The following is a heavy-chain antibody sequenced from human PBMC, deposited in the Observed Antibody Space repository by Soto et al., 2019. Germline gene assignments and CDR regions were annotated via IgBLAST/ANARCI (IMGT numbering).Heavy chain of an antibody. D-gene: IGHD5-12*01. CDR3: ARVVATPFNWIDP. CDR2: IIPIFGTA. V-gene: IGHV1-69*13. J-gene: IGHJ5*02. Sequence: SVKVSCKASGGTFSSYAISWVRQAPGQGLEWMGGIIPIFGTANYAQKFQGRVTITADESTSTAYMELSSLRSEDTAVYYCARVVATPFNWIDPWGQGTLVTVSS. CDR1: GGTFSSYA.